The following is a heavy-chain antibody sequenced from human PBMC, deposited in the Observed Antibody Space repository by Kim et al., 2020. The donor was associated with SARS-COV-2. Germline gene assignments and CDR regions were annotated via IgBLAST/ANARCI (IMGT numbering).Heavy chain of an antibody. V-gene: IGHV3-49*04. CDR1: GFTFADSA. Sequence: GGSLRLSCTASGFTFADSAVSWVRQAPGKGLEWVGFIRGEAYGGTTQYAAAVKGRFTISRDDSKSIAYLEMGSLKTEDTAMYYCTRDPKGYSGYEFDYWGQGTLVTVST. CDR2: IRGEAYGGTT. D-gene: IGHD5-12*01. J-gene: IGHJ4*02. CDR3: TRDPKGYSGYEFDY.